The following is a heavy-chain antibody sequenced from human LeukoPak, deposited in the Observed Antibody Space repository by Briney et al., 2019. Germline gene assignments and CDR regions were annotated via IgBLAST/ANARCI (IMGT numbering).Heavy chain of an antibody. CDR1: VFTFDDYA. CDR2: ISWNSGSI. J-gene: IGHJ3*02. Sequence: GGSLRLSCAASVFTFDDYAMHLVRQAPGKGLEWVSGISWNSGSIGYADSVKGRFTISRDNAKNSLYLQMNSLRAEDTALYYCAKGDIVVVPAASHKAAFDIWGQGTMVTVSS. D-gene: IGHD2-2*01. V-gene: IGHV3-9*01. CDR3: AKGDIVVVPAASHKAAFDI.